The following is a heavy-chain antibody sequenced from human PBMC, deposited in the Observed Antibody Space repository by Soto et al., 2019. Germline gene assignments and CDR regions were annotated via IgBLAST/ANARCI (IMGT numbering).Heavy chain of an antibody. Sequence: GGSLRLSCAASGFIFSSYAMSWVRQAPGKGLEWVSAISGSGGSTYYADSVKGRFTISRDNSKNTLYLQMNSLRAEDTAVYYCAKEKISTSCCNGLDPWGQETLVTVSS. CDR2: ISGSGGST. D-gene: IGHD2-2*01. CDR3: AKEKISTSCCNGLDP. V-gene: IGHV3-23*01. J-gene: IGHJ5*02. CDR1: GFIFSSYA.